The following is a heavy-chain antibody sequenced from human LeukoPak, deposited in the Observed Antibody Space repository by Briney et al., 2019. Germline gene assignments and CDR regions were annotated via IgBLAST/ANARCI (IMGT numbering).Heavy chain of an antibody. CDR1: GFTFRRYP. J-gene: IGHJ4*02. Sequence: GGSLRLSCAASGFTFRRYPMHWVRQAPGKGLEWVSAISGSGGSTYYADSVKGRFTISRDNSKNTLYLQVNSLRAEDTAVYYCASKGRRFDYWGQGTLVTVSS. CDR2: ISGSGGST. V-gene: IGHV3-23*01. CDR3: ASKGRRFDY.